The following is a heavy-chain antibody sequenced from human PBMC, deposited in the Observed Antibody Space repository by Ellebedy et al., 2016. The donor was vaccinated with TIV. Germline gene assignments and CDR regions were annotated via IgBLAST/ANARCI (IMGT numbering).Heavy chain of an antibody. Sequence: GESLKISCAASGFTFSSYSMNWVRQAPGKGLEWVSSISSSSSYIYYADSVKGRFTISRDNAKNSLYLQMNSLKTEDTAVYYCTRDLGYDHEDNLHEIDYWGQGTLVTVSS. J-gene: IGHJ4*02. CDR3: TRDLGYDHEDNLHEIDY. CDR2: ISSSSSYI. V-gene: IGHV3-21*03. D-gene: IGHD5-12*01. CDR1: GFTFSSYS.